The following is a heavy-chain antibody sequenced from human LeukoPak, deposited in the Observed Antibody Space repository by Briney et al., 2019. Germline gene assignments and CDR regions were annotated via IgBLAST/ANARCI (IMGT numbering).Heavy chain of an antibody. D-gene: IGHD3-3*01. Sequence: ASVKVSCKASGYTFTSYDINWVRQATGQGLEWMGWMNPNSGNTGYAQKFQGRVTMTRNTSISTAYMELSSLRSEDTAVYYCARGCPAQKLRFEDVWGQGTTVTVSS. J-gene: IGHJ6*02. CDR3: ARGCPAQKLRFEDV. CDR1: GYTFTSYD. CDR2: MNPNSGNT. V-gene: IGHV1-8*01.